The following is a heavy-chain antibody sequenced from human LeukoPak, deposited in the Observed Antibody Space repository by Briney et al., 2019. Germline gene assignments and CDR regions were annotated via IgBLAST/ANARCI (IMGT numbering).Heavy chain of an antibody. CDR3: ARIRGGYRYLDY. Sequence: ASVKVSCKASGYTFTSYDINLVRQATGQGLEWMGWMNPNSGNTGYAQKFQGRVTMTRNTSMSTAYMELSSLRSEDTAVYYCARIRGGYRYLDYWGRGTLVTVSS. D-gene: IGHD5-18*01. J-gene: IGHJ4*02. V-gene: IGHV1-8*01. CDR1: GYTFTSYD. CDR2: MNPNSGNT.